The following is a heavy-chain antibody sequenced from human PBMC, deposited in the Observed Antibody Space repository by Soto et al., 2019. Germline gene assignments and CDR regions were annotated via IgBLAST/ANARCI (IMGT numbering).Heavy chain of an antibody. CDR3: ATSIVVVVAATYGMDV. D-gene: IGHD2-15*01. J-gene: IGHJ6*02. CDR1: GGTXSSYT. Sequence: ASVKVSCKASGGTXSSYTISWVRQAPGQGLEWMGRIIPILGIANYAQKFQGRVTITADKSTSTAYMELSSLRSEDTAVYYCATSIVVVVAATYGMDVWGQGTTVTVSS. V-gene: IGHV1-69*02. CDR2: IIPILGIA.